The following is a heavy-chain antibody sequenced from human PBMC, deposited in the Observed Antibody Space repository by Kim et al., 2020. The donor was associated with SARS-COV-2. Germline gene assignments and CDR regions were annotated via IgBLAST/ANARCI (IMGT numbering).Heavy chain of an antibody. CDR3: ARAFTTSRYNWFDP. D-gene: IGHD3-3*01. V-gene: IGHV3-74*01. J-gene: IGHJ5*02. Sequence: DHAKGRFTVSRDNAKNTLYLQMNSLRAEDTAVYYCARAFTTSRYNWFDPRGQGTLVTVSS.